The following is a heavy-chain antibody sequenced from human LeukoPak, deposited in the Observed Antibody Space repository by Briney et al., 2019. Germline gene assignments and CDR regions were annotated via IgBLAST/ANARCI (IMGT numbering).Heavy chain of an antibody. CDR1: GFTFSSYW. CDR2: IKHDGSEK. Sequence: GESLRLSCAASGFTFSSYWMNWVRQSPGKGLEWVANIKHDGSEKYYVDSVKGRFTISRDNAKNSLYLQMNSLRAEDTAVYYCARIYCSGGSCYSVFDAFDIWGQGTMVAVSS. V-gene: IGHV3-7*03. CDR3: ARIYCSGGSCYSVFDAFDI. D-gene: IGHD2-15*01. J-gene: IGHJ3*02.